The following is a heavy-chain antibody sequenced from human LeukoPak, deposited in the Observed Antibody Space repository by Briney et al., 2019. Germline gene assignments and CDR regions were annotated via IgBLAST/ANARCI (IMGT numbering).Heavy chain of an antibody. J-gene: IGHJ4*02. CDR3: ARLVRYSGYDGFDY. CDR1: GDSISSYY. D-gene: IGHD5-12*01. V-gene: IGHV4-59*08. CDR2: IYYSGST. Sequence: SETLSLTCTVSGDSISSYYWSWIRQPPGKGLEWIGYIYYSGSTNYNPSLKSRVTISVDTSKNQFSLKLSSVTAADTAVYYCARLVRYSGYDGFDYWGQGTLVTVSS.